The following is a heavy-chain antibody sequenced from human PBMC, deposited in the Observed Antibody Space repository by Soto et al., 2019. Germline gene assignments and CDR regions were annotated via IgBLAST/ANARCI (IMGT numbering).Heavy chain of an antibody. CDR1: GGTFSSYA. CDR2: IIPIFGTA. CDR3: ARTNHYDSSGYYPGDY. V-gene: IGHV1-69*13. J-gene: IGHJ4*02. Sequence: ASVKVSCKASGGTFSSYAISWVRQAPGQGLEWMGGIIPIFGTANYAQKFQGRVTITADESTSTAYMELSSLRSEDTAVYYCARTNHYDSSGYYPGDYWGQGTLVTVSS. D-gene: IGHD3-22*01.